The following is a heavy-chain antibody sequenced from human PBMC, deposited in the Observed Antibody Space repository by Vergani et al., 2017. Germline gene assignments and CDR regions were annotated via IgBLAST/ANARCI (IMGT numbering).Heavy chain of an antibody. CDR3: VKDRGGIVAVPGPHDY. Sequence: EVQLFESGGGLVQPGGSLRLSCAASGFTFSSYAMSWVRQAPGKGLEWVSSISVYDGRTFYADAVKGRFTISRDNSKNTLYLQMNSLRPEDMAVYVCVKDRGGIVAVPGPHDYGGQGNLVTVSS. J-gene: IGHJ4*01. CDR1: GFTFSSYA. V-gene: IGHV3-23*01. CDR2: ISVYDGRT. D-gene: IGHD2-2*01.